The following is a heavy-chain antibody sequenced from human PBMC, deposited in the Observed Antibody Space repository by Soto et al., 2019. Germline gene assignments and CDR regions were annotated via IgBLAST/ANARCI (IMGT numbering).Heavy chain of an antibody. CDR1: GFTFSSYA. J-gene: IGHJ3*02. V-gene: IGHV3-23*01. CDR3: AKCGRNIVATIGAFDI. D-gene: IGHD5-12*01. Sequence: GGSLRLSCAASGFTFSSYAMSWVRQAPGKGLEWVSAISGSGGSTYYADSVKGRFTISRDNSKNTLYLQMNSLRAEDTAVYYCAKCGRNIVATIGAFDIWGQGTMVTVSS. CDR2: ISGSGGST.